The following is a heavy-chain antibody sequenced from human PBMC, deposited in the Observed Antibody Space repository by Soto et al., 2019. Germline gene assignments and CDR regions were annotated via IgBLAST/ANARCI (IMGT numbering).Heavy chain of an antibody. Sequence: SVKVSCKASGGTFSSYAISWVRQAPGQGLEWMGGIIPIFGTANYAQKFQGRVTITADESTSTAYMELSSLRSEDTAVYYCARGVPAAPYYYYMDVWGKGTTVTVSS. D-gene: IGHD2-2*01. J-gene: IGHJ6*03. CDR2: IIPIFGTA. V-gene: IGHV1-69*13. CDR1: GGTFSSYA. CDR3: ARGVPAAPYYYYMDV.